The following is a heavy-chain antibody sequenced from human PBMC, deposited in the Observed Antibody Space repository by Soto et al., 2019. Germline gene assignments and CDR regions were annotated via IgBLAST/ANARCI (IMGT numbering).Heavy chain of an antibody. CDR3: ARVPSPCDYDYAMDV. J-gene: IGHJ6*02. CDR1: GDSISSGNKY. V-gene: IGHV4-30-4*01. D-gene: IGHD2-21*01. Sequence: PSETLSLTCTVSGDSISSGNKYWSWIRQPPGKGLEWIGYVFSSGTTYYNPSLKGRVSISLDASENQFSLKFASVTDADSAVYYCARVPSPCDYDYAMDVWGQGTTVTVPS. CDR2: VFSSGTT.